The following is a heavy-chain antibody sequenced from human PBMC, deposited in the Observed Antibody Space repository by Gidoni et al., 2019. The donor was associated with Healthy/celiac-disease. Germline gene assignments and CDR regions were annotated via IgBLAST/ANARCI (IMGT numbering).Heavy chain of an antibody. V-gene: IGHV4-59*01. CDR2: IYYSGST. D-gene: IGHD6-19*01. Sequence: QVQLPESSPGLVQPSETLSLACTVSGGSISSYYRSWIRQPPGKGLEWIGYIYYSGSTNYNPSLKSRVTISVDTSKNQFSLKLSSVTAADTAVYYCARDVAVAGMSPYYYYYMDVWGKGTTVTVSS. CDR3: ARDVAVAGMSPYYYYYMDV. J-gene: IGHJ6*03. CDR1: GGSISSYY.